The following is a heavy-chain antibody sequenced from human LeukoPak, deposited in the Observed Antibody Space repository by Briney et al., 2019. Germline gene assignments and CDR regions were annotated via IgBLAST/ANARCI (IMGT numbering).Heavy chain of an antibody. CDR2: ISVYSGGT. CDR1: GYTFTNYG. CDR3: ARLSMGSRWYVDY. J-gene: IGHJ4*02. Sequence: ASVTVSFKTSGYTFTNYGISWVRQAPGQGLEWMGCISVYSGGTNYAQKLQGRVTMTTDTSTSTAYMELRSLTSDDTAVYYCARLSMGSRWYVDYWGQGTLVTVSS. D-gene: IGHD6-13*01. V-gene: IGHV1-18*01.